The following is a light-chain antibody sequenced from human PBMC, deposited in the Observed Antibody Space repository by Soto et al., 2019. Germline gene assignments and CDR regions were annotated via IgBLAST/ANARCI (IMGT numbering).Light chain of an antibody. Sequence: DIQMTQSPSSLSASVGDRVTVTCRASQDIGNYLCWYQQRLGKAPKLLIYDASYLEAGVPSRFSGSGSGTDFTFTISSLQPEDFATSYCPQHDSLPLTFGGGTKVDIK. CDR2: DAS. J-gene: IGKJ4*01. CDR1: QDIGNY. CDR3: PQHDSLPLT. V-gene: IGKV1-33*01.